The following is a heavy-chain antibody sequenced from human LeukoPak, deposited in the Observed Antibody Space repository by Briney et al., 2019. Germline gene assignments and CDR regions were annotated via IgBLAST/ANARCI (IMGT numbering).Heavy chain of an antibody. J-gene: IGHJ4*02. CDR2: ISGSGGST. V-gene: IGHV3-23*01. Sequence: GSLRLSCAASGFTFSSYAMSWVRQAPGKGLEWVSAISGSGGSTYYADSVKGRFTISRDNSKNTLYLQMNSLRAEDTAVYYYAKDGPNPNYDFWSGYADYFDYWGQGTLVTVSS. CDR3: AKDGPNPNYDFWSGYADYFDY. CDR1: GFTFSSYA. D-gene: IGHD3-3*01.